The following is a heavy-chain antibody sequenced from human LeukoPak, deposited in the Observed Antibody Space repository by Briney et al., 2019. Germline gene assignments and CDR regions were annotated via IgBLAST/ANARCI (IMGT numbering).Heavy chain of an antibody. V-gene: IGHV4-59*11. D-gene: IGHD4-23*01. Sequence: SETLSLTCTVSGGSISSHYWSWIRQPPGKGLEWVGYIYYSGSTNYNPSLKSRVTISVDTSKNQFSLKLSSVTAADTAVYYCARGTVVTPFDYWGQGTLVTVSS. J-gene: IGHJ4*02. CDR2: IYYSGST. CDR1: GGSISSHY. CDR3: ARGTVVTPFDY.